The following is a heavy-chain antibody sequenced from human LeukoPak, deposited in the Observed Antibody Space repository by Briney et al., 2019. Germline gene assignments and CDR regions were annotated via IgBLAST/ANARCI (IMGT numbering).Heavy chain of an antibody. Sequence: ASVMVSCKTSGYTFTTFGITWVRQAPGQGLEWMGWISTYNGKTNYAQKFQGRVTMTTDTSTSTANMELRSLRSDDTAIYYCARTLMVQGLMGWFDPWGQGTLVTVSS. D-gene: IGHD3-10*01. CDR2: ISTYNGKT. J-gene: IGHJ5*02. V-gene: IGHV1-18*01. CDR3: ARTLMVQGLMGWFDP. CDR1: GYTFTTFG.